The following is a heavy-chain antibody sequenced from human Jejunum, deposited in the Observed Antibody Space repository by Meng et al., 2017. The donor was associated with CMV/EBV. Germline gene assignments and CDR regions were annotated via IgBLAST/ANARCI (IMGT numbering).Heavy chain of an antibody. J-gene: IGHJ6*02. D-gene: IGHD2-2*01. V-gene: IGHV3-48*04. Sequence: YSMEWVRQAPGKGLEWVSYISSSSGAIYYADSMKGRFTISRNNAKNSLYLQMNSLRAEDTAVYYCARLLEAYCSSTSCSGYYGMDVWGQGTTVTVSS. CDR2: ISSSSGAI. CDR1: YS. CDR3: ARLLEAYCSSTSCSGYYGMDV.